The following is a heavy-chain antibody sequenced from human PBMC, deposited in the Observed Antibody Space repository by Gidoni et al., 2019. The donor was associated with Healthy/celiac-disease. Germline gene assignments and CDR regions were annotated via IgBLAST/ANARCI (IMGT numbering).Heavy chain of an antibody. CDR1: GFTFSSYS. Sequence: EVQLVESGGGLVKPGGSLRLSCAASGFTFSSYSMNWVRQAPGKGLEWVSSISSSSSYIYYADSVKGRFTISRDNAKNSLYLQMNSLRAEDTAVYYCARPRLSIVATTPDAFDIWGQGTMVTVSS. D-gene: IGHD5-12*01. CDR2: ISSSSSYI. CDR3: ARPRLSIVATTPDAFDI. V-gene: IGHV3-21*01. J-gene: IGHJ3*02.